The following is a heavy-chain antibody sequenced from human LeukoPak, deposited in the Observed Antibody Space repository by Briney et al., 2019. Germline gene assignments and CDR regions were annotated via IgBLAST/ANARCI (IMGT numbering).Heavy chain of an antibody. D-gene: IGHD6-19*01. J-gene: IGHJ6*03. CDR3: ARVAEQWLIRVSYYYMDV. CDR1: GGSISSGSYY. V-gene: IGHV4-61*02. CDR2: IYTSGST. Sequence: SETLSLTCTVSGGSISSGSYYWSWIRQPAGKGLEWIGRIYTSGSTNYNPSLKSRLTISVDTSRSQFSLKLISVTAADAAVYYCARVAEQWLIRVSYYYMDVWGKGTTVTVSS.